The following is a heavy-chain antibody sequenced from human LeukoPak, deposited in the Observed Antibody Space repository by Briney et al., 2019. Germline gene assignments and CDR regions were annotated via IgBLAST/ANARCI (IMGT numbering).Heavy chain of an antibody. J-gene: IGHJ4*02. CDR1: GYIFTSYC. D-gene: IGHD3-9*01. CDR3: TRSPDIDILTGYSRYYFDY. V-gene: IGHV5-51*01. CDR2: IYPGDSDT. Sequence: GESLKISCKGSGYIFTSYCIVWGRQMPGKGREGMGIIYPGDSDTRYSPSFQGQVTISAGKSISTAYLQWSSLKASDTAMYYCTRSPDIDILTGYSRYYFDYWGQGTLVTVSS.